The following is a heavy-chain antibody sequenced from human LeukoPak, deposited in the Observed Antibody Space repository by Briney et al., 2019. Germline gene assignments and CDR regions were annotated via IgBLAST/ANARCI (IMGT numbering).Heavy chain of an antibody. CDR2: INPNSGGT. J-gene: IGHJ4*02. D-gene: IGHD6-13*01. V-gene: IGHV1-2*02. Sequence: ASVKVSCKASGYTFTGYYMHWVRQAPGQGPEWMGWINPNSGGTNYAQKFQGRVTMTRDTSISTAYMELSRLRSDDTAVYYCARLSGSWYPYFDYWGQGTLVTVSS. CDR3: ARLSGSWYPYFDY. CDR1: GYTFTGYY.